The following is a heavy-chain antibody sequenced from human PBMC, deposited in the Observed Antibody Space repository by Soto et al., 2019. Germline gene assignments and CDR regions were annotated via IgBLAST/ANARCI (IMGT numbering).Heavy chain of an antibody. J-gene: IGHJ4*02. CDR2: ISYDGSNK. D-gene: IGHD6-13*01. Sequence: QVQLVESGGGVVQPGGSLRLSCAASGFTFSSYAMHWVRQAPGKGLEWVAVISYDGSNKYYADSVKGRFTISRDNSKNTLYLQMNSLRAEDTAVYYCARDYYAAGFDYWGQGTLVTVSS. CDR3: ARDYYAAGFDY. V-gene: IGHV3-30-3*01. CDR1: GFTFSSYA.